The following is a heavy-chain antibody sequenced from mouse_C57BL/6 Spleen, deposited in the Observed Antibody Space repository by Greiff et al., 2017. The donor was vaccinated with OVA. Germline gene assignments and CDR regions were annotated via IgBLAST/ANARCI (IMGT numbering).Heavy chain of an antibody. CDR3: ARCSSDAMDY. Sequence: QVQLQQPGAELVRPGSSVKLSCKASGYTFTSYWMHWVKQRPIQGLEWIGNIDPSDSEPHYNQKFKDKATLTVDTSSSTAYMQLSSLTSEDSAVDDCARCSSDAMDYWGQGTSVTVSS. V-gene: IGHV1-52*01. CDR1: GYTFTSYW. J-gene: IGHJ4*01. CDR2: IDPSDSEP. D-gene: IGHD1-1*01.